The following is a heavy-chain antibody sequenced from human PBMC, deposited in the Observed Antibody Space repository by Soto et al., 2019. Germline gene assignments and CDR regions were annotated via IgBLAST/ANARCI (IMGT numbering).Heavy chain of an antibody. Sequence: QVQLQESGPGLVKPSETLSLTCTVSGDSVSSPSYYWSWIRQSPGKGLEWIGYIYYSGSTKYNPSLTSRVTISVDTSKNQFSLRLASVTAADTAVYYCARSLKVLSGCFNPWGQGTLVTVSS. J-gene: IGHJ5*02. CDR2: IYYSGST. D-gene: IGHD6-25*01. CDR3: ARSLKVLSGCFNP. CDR1: GDSVSSPSYY. V-gene: IGHV4-61*01.